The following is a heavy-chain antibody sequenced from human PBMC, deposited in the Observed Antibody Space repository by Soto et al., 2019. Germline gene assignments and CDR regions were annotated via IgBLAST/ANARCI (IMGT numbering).Heavy chain of an antibody. CDR2: ISGSGGST. CDR3: AKVYYDFWSGYYGSFDY. V-gene: IGHV3-23*01. D-gene: IGHD3-3*01. J-gene: IGHJ4*02. CDR1: GFTFSSYA. Sequence: GGSLRLSCAASGFTFSSYAISWVRQAPGKGLEWVSAISGSGGSTYYADSVKGRFTISRDNSKNTLYLQMNSLRAEDTAVYYCAKVYYDFWSGYYGSFDYWGQGTLVTVSS.